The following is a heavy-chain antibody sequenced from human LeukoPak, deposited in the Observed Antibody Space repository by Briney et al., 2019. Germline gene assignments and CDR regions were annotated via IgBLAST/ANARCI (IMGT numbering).Heavy chain of an antibody. J-gene: IGHJ4*02. CDR1: GFTFSSYE. Sequence: PGGSLRLSCAASGFTFSSYEMNWVRQAPGKGLEWVSYISSSGSTIYYADSVKGRFTISRDNAKNSLYLQMNSLRAEDMALYYCAKGYYYDSSGPIDYWGQGTLVTVSS. CDR2: ISSSGSTI. CDR3: AKGYYYDSSGPIDY. D-gene: IGHD3-22*01. V-gene: IGHV3-48*03.